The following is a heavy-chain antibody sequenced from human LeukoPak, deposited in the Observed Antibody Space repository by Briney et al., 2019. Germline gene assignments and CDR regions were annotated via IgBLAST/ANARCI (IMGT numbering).Heavy chain of an antibody. CDR3: AKLSVSRIRWGAFDY. D-gene: IGHD3-16*01. J-gene: IGHJ4*02. Sequence: PGRSLILSCAASGFTFSNYGMHWVRQAPGKGLEWVAVISYDGSSEFHADSVKGRFTISRDNSKNTLYLQMNSLRAEDTAVYYCAKLSVSRIRWGAFDYWGQGTLVTVSS. V-gene: IGHV3-30*18. CDR2: ISYDGSSE. CDR1: GFTFSNYG.